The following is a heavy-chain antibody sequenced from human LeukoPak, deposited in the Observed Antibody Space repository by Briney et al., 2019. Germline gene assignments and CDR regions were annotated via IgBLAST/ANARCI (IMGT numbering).Heavy chain of an antibody. CDR1: GFTFSSYE. V-gene: IGHV3-48*03. CDR2: ISSSGSTI. Sequence: GGSLRLSRAASGFTFSSYEMNWVRQAPGKGLEWVSYISSSGSTIYYADSVKGRFTISRDNAKNSLYLQMNSLRAEDTAVYYCARDDRGATYFDYWGQGTLVTVSS. J-gene: IGHJ4*02. D-gene: IGHD1-26*01. CDR3: ARDDRGATYFDY.